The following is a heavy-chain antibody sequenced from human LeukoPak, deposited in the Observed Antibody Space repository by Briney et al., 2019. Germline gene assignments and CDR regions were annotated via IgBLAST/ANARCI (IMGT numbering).Heavy chain of an antibody. V-gene: IGHV3-7*01. CDR1: GFTFSNYW. Sequence: GGSLRLSCAASGFTFSNYWMSWVRQAPGKGLEWVANIKQDGSERYYVGSVKGRFTISRDNAKNSLYLQMNSLRAEDTAVYYCARDRDTAMVEDAFDIWGQGTMVTVSS. CDR3: ARDRDTAMVEDAFDI. D-gene: IGHD5-18*01. CDR2: IKQDGSER. J-gene: IGHJ3*02.